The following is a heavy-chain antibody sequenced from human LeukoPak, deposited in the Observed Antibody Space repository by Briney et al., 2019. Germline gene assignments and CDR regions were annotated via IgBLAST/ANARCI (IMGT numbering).Heavy chain of an antibody. CDR1: GFSLTTRGVG. Sequence: SGPTLVNPTQTLTLTCTFSGFSLTTRGVGVGWIRQPPGRALEWLALIYWDDDRRYSPSLKSRLTITKDTSKNQVVLTMTNMDPVDTATYFCAHRKNYYDSSVFDNWGQGTLVTVSS. D-gene: IGHD3-22*01. CDR2: IYWDDDR. CDR3: AHRKNYYDSSVFDN. J-gene: IGHJ4*02. V-gene: IGHV2-5*02.